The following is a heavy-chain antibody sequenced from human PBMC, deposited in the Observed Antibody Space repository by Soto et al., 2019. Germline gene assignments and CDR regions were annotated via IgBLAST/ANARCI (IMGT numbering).Heavy chain of an antibody. CDR1: GYNFAGYW. CDR3: ARGGVSTRTFDY. D-gene: IGHD3-3*01. V-gene: IGHV5-51*01. CDR2: IYPSDSDT. J-gene: IGHJ4*02. Sequence: GESLKISCKGFGYNFAGYWIAWVRQMPGKGLELMGIIYPSDSDTRYRPSFQGQVTISADKSISSAYLQWSSLRASDTALYYCARGGVSTRTFDYWGQGTPVTFSS.